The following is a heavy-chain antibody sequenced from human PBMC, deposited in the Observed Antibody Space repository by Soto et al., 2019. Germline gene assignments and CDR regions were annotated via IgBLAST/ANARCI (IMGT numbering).Heavy chain of an antibody. CDR2: ISYDGSNK. Sequence: QVQLVESGGGVVQPGRSLRVSCAASGFTFSSYAMHWVRQAPGKGLEWVAVISYDGSNKYYADSVKGRFTISRDNSKNTLYLQMNSLRAEDTAVYYCARDRDFWSGYNAYYYGMDVWGQGTTVTVSS. CDR1: GFTFSSYA. CDR3: ARDRDFWSGYNAYYYGMDV. J-gene: IGHJ6*02. D-gene: IGHD3-3*01. V-gene: IGHV3-30-3*01.